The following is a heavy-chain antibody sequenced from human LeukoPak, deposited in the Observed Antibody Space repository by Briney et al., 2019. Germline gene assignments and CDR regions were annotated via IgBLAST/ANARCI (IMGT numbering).Heavy chain of an antibody. V-gene: IGHV3-30-3*01. J-gene: IGHJ4*02. D-gene: IGHD4-23*01. Sequence: GGSLRLSCAASGFSFSSYAMHWVRQAPGKGLEWVAVISYDGSNKYYADSVKGRFTISRDNSKNTLSLQMNSLRAEDTAVYYCARDPLDYGGNSGYFDYWGQGTLVTVSS. CDR1: GFSFSSYA. CDR2: ISYDGSNK. CDR3: ARDPLDYGGNSGYFDY.